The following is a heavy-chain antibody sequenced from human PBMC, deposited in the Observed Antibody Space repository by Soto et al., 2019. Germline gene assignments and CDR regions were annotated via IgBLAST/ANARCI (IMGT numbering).Heavy chain of an antibody. V-gene: IGHV1-18*04. CDR2: ISAYNGNT. J-gene: IGHJ3*02. Sequence: ASVKVSCKASGYTFTSYYINWVRQAPGQGLEWMGWISAYNGNTNYAQKLQGRVTMTTDTSTSTAYMELRSLRSDDTAVYYCARDLYGYDAFDIWGQGTMVTGSS. D-gene: IGHD4-17*01. CDR3: ARDLYGYDAFDI. CDR1: GYTFTSYY.